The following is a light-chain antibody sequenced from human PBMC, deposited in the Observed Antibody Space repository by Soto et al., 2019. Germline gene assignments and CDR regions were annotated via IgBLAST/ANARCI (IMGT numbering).Light chain of an antibody. V-gene: IGKV3-15*01. CDR2: GAS. CDR1: RSISSN. CDR3: QPHNNWPVVT. J-gene: IGKJ4*01. Sequence: EMVMTQSPATLSVSPGERVTLSCRASRSISSNLAWYQQKPGQAPRLLIYGASTRATGIPARFSGSGSGTEFTLTTNSLQSEDFAMYYCQPHNNWPVVTFGGGTKVDIK.